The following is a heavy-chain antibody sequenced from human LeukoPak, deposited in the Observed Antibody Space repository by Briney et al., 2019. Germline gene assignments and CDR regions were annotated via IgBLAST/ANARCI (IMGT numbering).Heavy chain of an antibody. Sequence: GGSLRLSCAASRFTFSSYSMNWVRQAPGKGLEWVSYISSSSSSIYYADSVKGRFTISRDNAKNSLYLQMNSLRAEDTAVYYCARDRQYRGGDCSSDAFDIWGQGTMVTVSS. V-gene: IGHV3-48*01. D-gene: IGHD2-21*02. CDR3: ARDRQYRGGDCSSDAFDI. CDR1: RFTFSSYS. J-gene: IGHJ3*02. CDR2: ISSSSSSI.